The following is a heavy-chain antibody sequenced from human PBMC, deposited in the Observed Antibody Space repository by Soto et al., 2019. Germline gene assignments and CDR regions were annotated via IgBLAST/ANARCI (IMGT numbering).Heavy chain of an antibody. CDR1: GGSSSSSSYY. V-gene: IGHV4-39*01. Sequence: QLQLQESGPGLVKPSETLSLTCTVSGGSSSSSSYYWAWIRQPPGKGLEWIGTIYYTGSTDYNPSLKTRVTISVDTSKNQFSLKLRSVTAADTAVYYCARQGSGWFDPWGQGTLVTVSS. J-gene: IGHJ5*02. CDR2: IYYTGST. D-gene: IGHD1-26*01. CDR3: ARQGSGWFDP.